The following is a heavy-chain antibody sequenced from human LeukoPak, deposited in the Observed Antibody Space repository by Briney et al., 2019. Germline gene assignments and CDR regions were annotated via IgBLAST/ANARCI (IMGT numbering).Heavy chain of an antibody. D-gene: IGHD6-25*01. V-gene: IGHV3-30*01. CDR1: GFTFSSYA. J-gene: IGHJ6*03. CDR2: ISYDGSNK. Sequence: GGSLRLSCAASGFTFSSYAMHWVRQAPGKGLGWVAVISYDGSNKYYADSVKGRFTISRGNSKNTLYLQMNSLRAEDTAVYYCARDFKGGGYYYYYYMDVWGKGTTVTVSS. CDR3: ARDFKGGGYYYYYYMDV.